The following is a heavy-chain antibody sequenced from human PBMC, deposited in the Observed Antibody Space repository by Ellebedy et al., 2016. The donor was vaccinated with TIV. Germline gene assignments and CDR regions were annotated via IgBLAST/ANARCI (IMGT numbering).Heavy chain of an antibody. CDR3: ARDRMTNYFHGMDV. Sequence: MPSETLSLTCTVSGGSISSYYWSWIRQPPGKGLEWIGYIYNSGSTNYNPSLKSRVTISVDTSKNQISLMLSSVTAADTAVYYCARDRMTNYFHGMDVWGHGTTVTVSS. J-gene: IGHJ6*02. CDR2: IYNSGST. CDR1: GGSISSYY. V-gene: IGHV4-59*01.